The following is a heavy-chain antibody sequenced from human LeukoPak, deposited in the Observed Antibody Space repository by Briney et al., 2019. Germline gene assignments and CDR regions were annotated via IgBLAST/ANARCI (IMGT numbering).Heavy chain of an antibody. Sequence: SETLSLTCAVYGGSFSGYYWSWIRQPPRKGLEWIGEINHSGSTNYNPPLKSRVTISVDTSKNQFSLKLSSVTAADTAVYYCARGRQIDIVVVPAARGSSAYDYWGQGTLVTVSS. V-gene: IGHV4-34*01. CDR1: GGSFSGYY. CDR3: ARGRQIDIVVVPAARGSSAYDY. J-gene: IGHJ4*02. D-gene: IGHD2-2*01. CDR2: INHSGST.